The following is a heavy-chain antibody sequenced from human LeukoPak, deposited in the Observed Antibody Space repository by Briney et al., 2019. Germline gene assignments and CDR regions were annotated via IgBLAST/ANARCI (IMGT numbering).Heavy chain of an antibody. V-gene: IGHV3-21*01. J-gene: IGHJ4*02. CDR1: GFTFSSYS. Sequence: PGGSLRLSCAASGFTFSSYSMNWVRQAPGKGLEWVSSISSSSSYIYYADSVKGRFTISRDNAKNSLYLQMNSLRAEDTAVYYCARTTAGLWFFDYWGQGTLVTVSS. CDR2: ISSSSSYI. D-gene: IGHD3-10*01. CDR3: ARTTAGLWFFDY.